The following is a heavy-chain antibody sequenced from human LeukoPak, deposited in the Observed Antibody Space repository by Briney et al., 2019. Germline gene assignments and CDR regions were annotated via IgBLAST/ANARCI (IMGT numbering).Heavy chain of an antibody. CDR2: IYPGDSDT. CDR1: GYSFTSYW. Sequence: GEPLKISCKGSGYSFTSYWIGWVRQMPGKGLEWMGIIYPGDSDTRYSPSFQGQVTISADKSISTAYLQWSSLKASDTAMYYCARQSQQWLVRGGFDYWGQGTLVTVSS. CDR3: ARQSQQWLVRGGFDY. D-gene: IGHD6-19*01. V-gene: IGHV5-51*01. J-gene: IGHJ4*02.